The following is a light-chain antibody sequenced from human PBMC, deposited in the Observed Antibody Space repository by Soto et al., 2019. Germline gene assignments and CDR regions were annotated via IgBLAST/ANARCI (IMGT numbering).Light chain of an antibody. V-gene: IGKV1-5*03. CDR3: QQHETYCT. CDR2: KAS. CDR1: QSISTW. J-gene: IGKJ2*02. Sequence: DIQMTQSPSTLSAPLGDRVTITCRASQSISTWLAWYQQKPGKAPNLLIYKASNLESGVPSRFSGSGSGTEFTLTISGLQRDDFAPYYCQQHETYCTFGQGTKLEIK.